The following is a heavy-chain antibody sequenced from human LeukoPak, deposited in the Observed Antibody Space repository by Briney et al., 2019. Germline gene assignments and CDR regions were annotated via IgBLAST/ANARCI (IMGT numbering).Heavy chain of an antibody. CDR2: INPNSGGT. V-gene: IGHV1-2*02. D-gene: IGHD3-22*01. CDR1: GYTFSGYY. Sequence: ASVKVSCKASGYTFSGYYRHWVRQAPGQGLEWMGWINPNSGGTNYAQKFQGRVTMTRETPISTAYMELRRLRSDDTAVYYCARGLDYDTGGYDFYFYYLDVWAKGPRSPSP. J-gene: IGHJ6*03. CDR3: ARGLDYDTGGYDFYFYYLDV.